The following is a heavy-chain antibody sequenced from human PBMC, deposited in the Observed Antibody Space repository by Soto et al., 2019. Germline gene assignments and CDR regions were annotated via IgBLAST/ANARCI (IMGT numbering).Heavy chain of an antibody. Sequence: PGESLKISCKGSGYSFTSYWSGWVRQMPGKGLEWMGIIYPGDSDTRYSPSFQGQVTISADKSISTAYLQWSSLKASDTAMYYCASSYYDSSGSMAPIDYWGQGGLVTVSS. V-gene: IGHV5-51*01. D-gene: IGHD3-22*01. CDR2: IYPGDSDT. CDR1: GYSFTSYW. CDR3: ASSYYDSSGSMAPIDY. J-gene: IGHJ4*02.